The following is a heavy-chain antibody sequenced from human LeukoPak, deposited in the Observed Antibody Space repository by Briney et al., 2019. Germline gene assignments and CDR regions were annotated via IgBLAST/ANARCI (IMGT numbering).Heavy chain of an antibody. D-gene: IGHD2-2*02. V-gene: IGHV3-33*01. J-gene: IGHJ4*02. CDR2: IWYDGSNK. CDR3: ARGGYCSSTSCYTVNFDY. CDR1: GFTFSSYG. Sequence: GGSLRLSCAASGFTFSSYGMHWVRQAPGKGLEWVAVIWYDGSNKYYADSVKGRFTISRDNSKNTLYLQMNSLRAEDTAVYYCARGGYCSSTSCYTVNFDYWGQGTLVTVSS.